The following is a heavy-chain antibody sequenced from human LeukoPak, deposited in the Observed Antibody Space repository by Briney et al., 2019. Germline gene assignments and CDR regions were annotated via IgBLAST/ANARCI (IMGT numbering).Heavy chain of an antibody. CDR1: RFTFSSYG. Sequence: GGSLRLSCAASRFTFSSYGMHWVRQAPGKGLEWVAVISYDGSNKYYADSVKGRFTISRDNSKNTLYLQMNSLRAEDTAVYYCAREKKTEWTTGAFDMWGQGTMVIVSS. CDR3: AREKKTEWTTGAFDM. V-gene: IGHV3-30*03. CDR2: ISYDGSNK. J-gene: IGHJ3*02. D-gene: IGHD3-3*01.